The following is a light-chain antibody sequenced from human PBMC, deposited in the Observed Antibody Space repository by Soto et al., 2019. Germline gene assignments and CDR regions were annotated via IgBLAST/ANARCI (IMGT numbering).Light chain of an antibody. J-gene: IGKJ5*01. CDR2: AAS. CDR1: QSINNY. CDR3: QQSYNTPPIT. Sequence: DIQMTQSPSSPSASVGDRVTITCRASQSINNYLNWYQQKPGKAPHLLIYAASNLQTGVPSRFSGSGSGTDFTLTISSLQPEDFATYYCQQSYNTPPITFGQGTRLEIK. V-gene: IGKV1-39*01.